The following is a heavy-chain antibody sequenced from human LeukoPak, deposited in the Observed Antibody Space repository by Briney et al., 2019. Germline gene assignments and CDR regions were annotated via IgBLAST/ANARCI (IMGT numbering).Heavy chain of an antibody. D-gene: IGHD3-16*02. J-gene: IGHJ4*02. Sequence: ASVKVSCKASGYTFTSYGISWVRQAPGQGLEWMGWISAYNGNTNYAQKPQGRVTMTTDTSTSTSYMELRSLRSDDTAVYYCARSDGGLNYDYVWGSYRPCHFDYWGQGTLVTVSS. V-gene: IGHV1-18*01. CDR1: GYTFTSYG. CDR2: ISAYNGNT. CDR3: ARSDGGLNYDYVWGSYRPCHFDY.